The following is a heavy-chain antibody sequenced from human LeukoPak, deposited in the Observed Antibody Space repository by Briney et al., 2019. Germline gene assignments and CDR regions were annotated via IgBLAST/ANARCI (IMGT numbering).Heavy chain of an antibody. CDR2: IYYSGST. V-gene: IGHV4-59*01. CDR3: ARADSYAAFDI. J-gene: IGHJ3*02. CDR1: GGSISSYY. Sequence: PSETLSLTCTVSGGSISSYYWSWIRQPPGKGLEWIGYIYYSGSTNYNPSLKSRVTISVDTSKNQFPLKLSSVTAADTAVYYCARADSYAAFDIWGQGTMVTVSS. D-gene: IGHD5-18*01.